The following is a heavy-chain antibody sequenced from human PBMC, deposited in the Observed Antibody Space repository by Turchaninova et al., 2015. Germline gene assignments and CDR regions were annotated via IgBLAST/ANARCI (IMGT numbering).Heavy chain of an antibody. CDR1: GFTFSRYA. Sequence: EVQLVESGGGLVQPGGSLRLPCAASGFTFSRYAMSWVRQAPGKGLEWVSMISGSGDSTYYADSVKGRFTIFRDNSENTLYLQMNTLRADDTAVYYCAKGKSGSYLYYFDYWGQGTPVTVSS. CDR2: ISGSGDST. V-gene: IGHV3-23*04. J-gene: IGHJ4*02. CDR3: AKGKSGSYLYYFDY. D-gene: IGHD1-26*01.